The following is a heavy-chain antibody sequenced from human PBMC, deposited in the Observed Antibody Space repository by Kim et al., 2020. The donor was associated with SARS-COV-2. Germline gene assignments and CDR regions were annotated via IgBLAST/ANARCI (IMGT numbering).Heavy chain of an antibody. Sequence: GGSLRLSCGVSGITFSRYQMSWVRQAPGKGLEWVANIKGDGSEENYVDSVKGRFTISRDNARNSLYLQMNSLRVEDTAVYYCARHLYCLNGVCAQTGTGYLGQGTLVTVSS. CDR3: ARHLYCLNGVCAQTGTGY. V-gene: IGHV3-7*01. CDR1: GITFSRYQ. J-gene: IGHJ4*02. CDR2: IKGDGSEE. D-gene: IGHD2-8*01.